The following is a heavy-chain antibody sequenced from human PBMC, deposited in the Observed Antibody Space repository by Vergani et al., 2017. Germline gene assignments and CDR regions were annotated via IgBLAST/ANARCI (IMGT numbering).Heavy chain of an antibody. CDR3: ARAVYDSSGYCFDY. CDR1: GGSISSYY. Sequence: QVQLQESGPGLVKPSETLSLTCTVSGGSISSYYWSWIRQPPGKGLEWIGYIYYSGSTNYNPSLKSRVTISVDTSKNQFSLKLSSVTAADTAVYYCARAVYDSSGYCFDYWGQGTLVTVSS. CDR2: IYYSGST. V-gene: IGHV4-59*12. J-gene: IGHJ4*02. D-gene: IGHD3-22*01.